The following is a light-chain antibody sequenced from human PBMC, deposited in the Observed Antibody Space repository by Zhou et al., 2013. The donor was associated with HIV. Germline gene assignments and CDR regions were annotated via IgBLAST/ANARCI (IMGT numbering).Light chain of an antibody. CDR2: DAS. Sequence: DIQMTQSPSSLSASVGDRVIITCQASQDISNYLNWYQQKPGKAPKLLIYDASNLEAGVPSRFSGSGSGTDFTFTISSLQPEDIATYFCQQYDNDPTFGRRD. V-gene: IGKV1-33*01. CDR1: QDISNY. J-gene: IGKJ4*01. CDR3: QQYDNDPT.